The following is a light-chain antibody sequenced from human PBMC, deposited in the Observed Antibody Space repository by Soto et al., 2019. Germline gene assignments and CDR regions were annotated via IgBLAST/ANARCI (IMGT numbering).Light chain of an antibody. CDR1: QSVSDN. V-gene: IGKV3D-15*01. CDR3: QQYKGWPRT. CDR2: GTS. J-gene: IGKJ4*01. Sequence: EIVLTHSPATLSAFPWERATLSCRASQSVSDNLAWYQQKPGQAPRLLIYGTSTRATGIPARFSGSGSGTEFSLTISNLQSEDFAVYYCQQYKGWPRTFGGGTKVDIK.